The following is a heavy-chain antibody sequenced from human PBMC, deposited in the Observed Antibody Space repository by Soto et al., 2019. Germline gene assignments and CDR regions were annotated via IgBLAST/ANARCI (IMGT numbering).Heavy chain of an antibody. Sequence: GGSLRLSCAASGFTFSSYAMHWVRQAPGKGLEYVSAISSNGGSTYYANSVKGRFTISRDNSKNTLYLQMGSLRAEDMAVYYCARWGYCSSTSCPRAFDIWGQGTMVT. J-gene: IGHJ3*02. CDR3: ARWGYCSSTSCPRAFDI. CDR2: ISSNGGST. V-gene: IGHV3-64*01. CDR1: GFTFSSYA. D-gene: IGHD2-2*01.